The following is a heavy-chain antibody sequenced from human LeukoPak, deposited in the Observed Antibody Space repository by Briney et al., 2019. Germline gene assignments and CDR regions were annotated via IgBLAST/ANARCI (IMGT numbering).Heavy chain of an antibody. CDR2: IYTSGST. Sequence: SETLSLTCTVSGGSISSYYWSWIRQPAGKGLEGIGRIYTSGSTNYNPSLKSRVTMSVDTSTNQFSLKLSSVTAADTAVYYCARGRYYYDSSGYTLGVWGKGTTVTVSS. CDR1: GGSISSYY. D-gene: IGHD3-22*01. CDR3: ARGRYYYDSSGYTLGV. J-gene: IGHJ6*04. V-gene: IGHV4-4*07.